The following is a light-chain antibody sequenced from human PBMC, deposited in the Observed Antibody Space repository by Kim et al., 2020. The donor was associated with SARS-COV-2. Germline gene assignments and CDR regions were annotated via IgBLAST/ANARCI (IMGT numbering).Light chain of an antibody. J-gene: IGKJ1*01. CDR2: GAS. V-gene: IGKV3-20*01. Sequence: EIVLTQSPGTLSLSPGERATLSCRASQTVTSNYLAWYQQKPGQAPRLLIYGASSRAAGIPDRFSGSGSGTDFTLTISRLEPEDFAVYYCQQYGSSPATFCQRTK. CDR1: QTVTSNY. CDR3: QQYGSSPAT.